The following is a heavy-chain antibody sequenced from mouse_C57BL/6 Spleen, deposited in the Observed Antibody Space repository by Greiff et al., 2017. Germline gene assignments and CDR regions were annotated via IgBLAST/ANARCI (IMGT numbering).Heavy chain of an antibody. CDR3: AREGGNYDAMDY. D-gene: IGHD2-1*01. CDR1: GFTFSDYG. J-gene: IGHJ4*01. V-gene: IGHV5-17*01. CDR2: ISSGSSTI. Sequence: DVHLVESGGGLVKPGGSLKLSCAASGFTFSDYGMHWVRQAPEKGLEWVAYISSGSSTIYYADTVKGRFTISRDNAKNTLFLQMTSLRSEDTAMYYCAREGGNYDAMDYWGQGTSVTVSS.